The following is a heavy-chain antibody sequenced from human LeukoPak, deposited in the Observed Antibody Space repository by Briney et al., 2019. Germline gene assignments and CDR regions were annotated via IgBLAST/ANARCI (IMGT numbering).Heavy chain of an antibody. CDR2: ISGSGGTT. J-gene: IGHJ6*02. V-gene: IGHV3-23*01. CDR1: GFTFSSYA. CDR3: AKDTSGSTSYSYHYGMDV. Sequence: GGSLGLSCVTSGFTFSSYAMSWVRQAPGKGLEWVSVISGSGGTTYYADSVKGRFTISRDNSKSTLHLQMNSLRAEDTAVYYCAKDTSGSTSYSYHYGMDVWGQGTTVTVSS. D-gene: IGHD1-26*01.